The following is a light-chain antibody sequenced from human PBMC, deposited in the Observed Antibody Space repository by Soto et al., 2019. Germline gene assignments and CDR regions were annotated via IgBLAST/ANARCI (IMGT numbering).Light chain of an antibody. V-gene: IGKV1-5*03. J-gene: IGKJ1*01. CDR3: QQYYTYPWT. CDR2: KAS. CDR1: QSISSW. Sequence: DLQMTQSPSTLSASVGDRVTITCRASQSISSWLAWYQQRPGKAPKLLIYKASNLESGVPSRFSGSGSGTELTLTISSLHPDDFETYYCQQYYTYPWTFGPGTKVEIK.